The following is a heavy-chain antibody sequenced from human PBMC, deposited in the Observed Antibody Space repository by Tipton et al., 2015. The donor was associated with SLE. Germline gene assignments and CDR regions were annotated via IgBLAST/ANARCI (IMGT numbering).Heavy chain of an antibody. Sequence: VQLVQSGGGLVQPGRSLRLSCAASGFTFSDYAMNWVRQAPGKGLEWVGFIKIKAYGGTTEYAASVKDRFTISRDDSKSIAYLQMNNLKTEDTAVYYCTRDLSGSYTHNWYFVLWGRGTLVTVSS. CDR2: IKIKAYGGTT. J-gene: IGHJ2*01. D-gene: IGHD3-16*01. CDR1: GFTFSDYA. CDR3: TRDLSGSYTHNWYFVL. V-gene: IGHV3-49*04.